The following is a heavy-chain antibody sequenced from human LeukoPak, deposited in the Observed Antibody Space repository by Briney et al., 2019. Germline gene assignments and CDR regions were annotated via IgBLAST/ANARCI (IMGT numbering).Heavy chain of an antibody. CDR3: AKDSAFYYIDV. CDR1: GFTFNNYG. D-gene: IGHD3-10*01. J-gene: IGHJ6*03. Sequence: GGSLRLSCAASGFTFNNYGMHWVRQAPGKGLEGVAFIRYNGNNQYYADSVKSRFTISRDNSKNTLYLQMNGLKGDDTAVYYCAKDSAFYYIDVWGKGTTVIISS. V-gene: IGHV3-30*02. CDR2: IRYNGNNQ.